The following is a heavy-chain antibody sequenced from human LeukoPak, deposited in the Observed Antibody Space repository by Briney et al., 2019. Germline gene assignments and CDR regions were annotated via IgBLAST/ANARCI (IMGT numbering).Heavy chain of an antibody. V-gene: IGHV4-59*01. CDR3: ARSGEWELPLDY. CDR1: GGSISSYY. J-gene: IGHJ4*02. D-gene: IGHD1-26*01. Sequence: PSETLSLTCTVSGGSISSYYWSWIRQPPGKGLEWIGYIYYSGSTNYNPSLKSRVTISVDTSKNQFSLKLSSVTAADTAVYYCARSGEWELPLDYWGQGTLVTVSS. CDR2: IYYSGST.